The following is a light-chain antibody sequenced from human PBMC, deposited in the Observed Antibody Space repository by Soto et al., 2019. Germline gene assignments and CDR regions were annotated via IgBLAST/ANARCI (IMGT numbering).Light chain of an antibody. Sequence: QSALTQPASVSASPGQSITISCIGTYSDIGGYKHVSWYQQHPGKAPKLIIYDASSRPSGISNRFSASKSANTASLTISGLQADDEADYYCSFYTSSTSLLIFGAGTKLTVL. V-gene: IGLV2-14*03. CDR1: YSDIGGYKH. CDR3: SFYTSSTSLLI. CDR2: DAS. J-gene: IGLJ1*01.